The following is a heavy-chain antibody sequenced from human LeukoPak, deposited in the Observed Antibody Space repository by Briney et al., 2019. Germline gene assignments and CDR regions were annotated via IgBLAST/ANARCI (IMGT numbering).Heavy chain of an antibody. J-gene: IGHJ4*02. CDR2: IYYSGST. V-gene: IGHV4-39*01. Sequence: PSETLSLTCTVSGGSISSSSYYWGWIRQPPGKGLEWIGSIYYSGSTYYNPSLKSRVTISVDTSKNQFSLQLSSVTAADTAVYYCARAPKRWLRLYYFDYWGQGTLVTVSS. CDR3: ARAPKRWLRLYYFDY. D-gene: IGHD5-24*01. CDR1: GGSISSSSYY.